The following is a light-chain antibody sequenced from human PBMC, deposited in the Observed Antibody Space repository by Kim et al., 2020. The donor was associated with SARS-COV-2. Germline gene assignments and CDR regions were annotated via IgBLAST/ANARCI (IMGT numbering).Light chain of an antibody. CDR1: QDINNY. CDR3: QRYYSAPWT. CDR2: SAS. Sequence: DSRMTQSPSSLSASVADRVTISCRASQDINNYLAWYQHKPGKAPKLLIYSASVLQVGVPSRFSGSGSGTDFTLTISNLQPEDVATYYCQRYYSAPWTFGQGTKVEIK. J-gene: IGKJ1*01. V-gene: IGKV1-27*01.